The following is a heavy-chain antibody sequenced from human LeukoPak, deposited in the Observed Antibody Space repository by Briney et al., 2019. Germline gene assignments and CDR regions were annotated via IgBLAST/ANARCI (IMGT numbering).Heavy chain of an antibody. J-gene: IGHJ5*02. D-gene: IGHD5-12*01. CDR1: GYTFTHYF. V-gene: IGHV1-2*02. Sequence: GASVKVSCKASGYTFTHYFIHWVRQAPGQGLDWMGWINPNSGGTKYAQKFQGRVTMTTDTSISTAYMEMSRLTSDDTAVYYCARDAHNGYEFHDWFDPWGQGALVTVSS. CDR2: INPNSGGT. CDR3: ARDAHNGYEFHDWFDP.